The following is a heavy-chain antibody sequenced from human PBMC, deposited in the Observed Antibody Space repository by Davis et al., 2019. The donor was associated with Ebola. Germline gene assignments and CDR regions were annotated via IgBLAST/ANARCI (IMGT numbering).Heavy chain of an antibody. CDR2: ISGSGGST. CDR1: GFTFSSYA. D-gene: IGHD6-19*01. CDR3: AKDPGSGRGWY. Sequence: GGSLRLSCAASGFTFSSYAMSWVRHAPGKGLEWVSAISGSGGSTYYADSVKGRFTISRDNSKNTLYLQMNSLRAEDTAVYYCAKDPGSGRGWYWGQGTLVTVSS. V-gene: IGHV3-23*01. J-gene: IGHJ4*02.